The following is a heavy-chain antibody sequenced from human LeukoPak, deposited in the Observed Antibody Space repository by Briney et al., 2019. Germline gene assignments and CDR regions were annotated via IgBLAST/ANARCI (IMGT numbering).Heavy chain of an antibody. CDR2: ISYDGSNK. CDR3: AKDLCGGDCYLLDY. Sequence: PGRSLRLSWAASGXTFSSYGMHWVRQAPGKGLEWVAVISYDGSNKYYADSVKGRFTISRDNSKNTLYLQMNSLRAEDTAVYYCAKDLCGGDCYLLDYWGQGTLVTVSS. V-gene: IGHV3-30*18. D-gene: IGHD2-21*02. J-gene: IGHJ4*02. CDR1: GXTFSSYG.